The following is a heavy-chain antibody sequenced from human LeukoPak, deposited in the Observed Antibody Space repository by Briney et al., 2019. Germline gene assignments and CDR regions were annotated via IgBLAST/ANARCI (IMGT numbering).Heavy chain of an antibody. V-gene: IGHV1-2*02. Sequence: ASVKVSCKASGYTFTGYYMHWVRQAPGQGLEWMGWINPNSGGTNYAQKFQGRVTMTRDTSISTAYMELSRLRSDDTAVYYCAREVLRYFDWSLGNALDIWGQGTMVTVSS. CDR3: AREVLRYFDWSLGNALDI. J-gene: IGHJ3*02. CDR1: GYTFTGYY. D-gene: IGHD3-9*01. CDR2: INPNSGGT.